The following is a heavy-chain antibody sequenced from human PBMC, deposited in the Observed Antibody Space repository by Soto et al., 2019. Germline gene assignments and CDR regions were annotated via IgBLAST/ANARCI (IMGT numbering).Heavy chain of an antibody. CDR2: IYYSGST. CDR3: ARHEYSSSSSAFDI. V-gene: IGHV4-59*08. CDR1: GGSISSYY. D-gene: IGHD6-6*01. Sequence: SETLSLTCTVSGGSISSYYWSWIRQPPGKGLEWIGYIYYSGSTNYNPSLKSRVTISVDTSKNQFSLKPSSVTAADTAVYYCARHEYSSSSSAFDIWGQGAMVTVSS. J-gene: IGHJ3*02.